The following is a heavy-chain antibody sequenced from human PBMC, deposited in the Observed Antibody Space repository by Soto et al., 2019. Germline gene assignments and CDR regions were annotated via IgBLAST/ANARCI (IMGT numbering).Heavy chain of an antibody. J-gene: IGHJ6*03. V-gene: IGHV4-59*08. CDR1: GGSISSYY. D-gene: IGHD6-13*01. CDR3: ARRPIPHIAIAAAGTPAQADYMDV. Sequence: SETLSLTCTVSGGSISSYYWSWIRQPPGKGLEWIGYIYYSGSTNYNPSLKSRVTISVDTSKNQYSLKLSTVPAADTAVYYSARRPIPHIAIAAAGTPAQADYMDVWGKGTTVTVSS. CDR2: IYYSGST.